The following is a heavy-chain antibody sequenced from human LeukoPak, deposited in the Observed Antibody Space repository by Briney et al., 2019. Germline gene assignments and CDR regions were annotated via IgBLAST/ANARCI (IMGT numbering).Heavy chain of an antibody. CDR2: IYPGDSAT. CDR3: ARRQGCSSTSCPPDY. D-gene: IGHD2-2*01. CDR1: GYSFTTYW. J-gene: IGHJ4*02. Sequence: GESLKISCRGSGYSFTTYWIGWVRQMPGKGLEWMGIIYPGDSATRYTPSFQGQVTMSADKSINTAYLQWSSLKASDTAMYYCARRQGCSSTSCPPDYWGQGTLVTVSP. V-gene: IGHV5-51*01.